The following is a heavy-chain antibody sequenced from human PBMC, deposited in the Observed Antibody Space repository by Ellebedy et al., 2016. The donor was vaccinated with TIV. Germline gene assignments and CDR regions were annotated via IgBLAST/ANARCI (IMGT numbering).Heavy chain of an antibody. CDR1: GFTFSSYA. J-gene: IGHJ4*02. V-gene: IGHV3-23*01. Sequence: GESLKISCAASGFTFSSYAMSWVRQAPGKGLEWVSAISGSGGSTYYADSVKGRFTISRDNSKNTLYLQMNSLRAEDTAVYYCARGYYYDSSGYSSHDYWGQGTLVTVSS. D-gene: IGHD3-22*01. CDR3: ARGYYYDSSGYSSHDY. CDR2: ISGSGGST.